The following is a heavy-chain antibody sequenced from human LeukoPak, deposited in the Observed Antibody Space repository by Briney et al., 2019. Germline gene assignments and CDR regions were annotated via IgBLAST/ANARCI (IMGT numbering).Heavy chain of an antibody. CDR2: IWYDGSNK. CDR1: GFTFSSYG. CDR3: ARVGSGWAFDY. V-gene: IGHV3-33*01. D-gene: IGHD6-19*01. Sequence: GGSLRLSCAASGFTFSSYGMHWVRQAPGKGLEWVAVIWYDGSNKYYADSVKGRFTISIDNSKNTLYLQMNSLRAEDTAVYYCARVGSGWAFDYWGQGTLVTVSS. J-gene: IGHJ4*02.